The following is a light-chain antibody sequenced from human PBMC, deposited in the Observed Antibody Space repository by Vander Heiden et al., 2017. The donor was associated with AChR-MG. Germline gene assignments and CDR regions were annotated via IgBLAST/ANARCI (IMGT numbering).Light chain of an antibody. Sequence: AIRMTQSPSSLSASTGDRVTITCRVSQGISSYLAWYQQKPGKAPTLLINAASSLQRGVPSRFTGSGSGAEYTLTISYFQSEDSATYYCRQDDNYPHTFGQGTRLDIK. CDR1: QGISSY. V-gene: IGKV1-8*01. CDR2: AAS. J-gene: IGKJ2*01. CDR3: RQDDNYPHT.